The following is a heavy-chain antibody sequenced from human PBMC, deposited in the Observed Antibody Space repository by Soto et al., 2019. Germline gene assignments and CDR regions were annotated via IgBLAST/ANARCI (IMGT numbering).Heavy chain of an antibody. Sequence: ASVKVSCKASGYTFTSYDINWVRQATGQGLEWMGWMNPNSGNTGYAQKFQGRVTMTRNTSIGTAYMELSSLRSEDTAVYYCARGGLSLLWFGELLSPPQGHDYYYGMDVWGQGTTVTVSS. CDR2: MNPNSGNT. J-gene: IGHJ6*02. V-gene: IGHV1-8*01. D-gene: IGHD3-10*01. CDR3: ARGGLSLLWFGELLSPPQGHDYYYGMDV. CDR1: GYTFTSYD.